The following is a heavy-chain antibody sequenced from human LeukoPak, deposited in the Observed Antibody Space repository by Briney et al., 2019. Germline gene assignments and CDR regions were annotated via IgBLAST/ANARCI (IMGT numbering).Heavy chain of an antibody. CDR2: IKQDGSEK. CDR3: ARRRLGSSCYDY. V-gene: IGHV3-7*01. J-gene: IGHJ4*02. Sequence: GGSLRLSCAAPGFTFSSYWMSWVRQAPGKGLEWVANIKQDGSEKYYVDSVKGRFTISRDNAKNSLYLQMNSLRAEDTAVYYCARRRLGSSCYDYWGQGTLVTVSS. D-gene: IGHD6-13*01. CDR1: GFTFSSYW.